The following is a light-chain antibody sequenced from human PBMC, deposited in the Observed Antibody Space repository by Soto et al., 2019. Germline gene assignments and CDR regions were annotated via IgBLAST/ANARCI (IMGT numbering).Light chain of an antibody. J-gene: IGLJ1*01. Sequence: QSVLTQPRSASGSPGQSVTISCTGTSSDIGAYNYVSWYQQHPGKAPKLMIYHVTKRPSGVPDRFSGSKSGNAASLTISGLQAEDEADYYCCTDAGTYKVFGTGTKVTVL. CDR3: CTDAGTYKV. V-gene: IGLV2-11*01. CDR2: HVT. CDR1: SSDIGAYNY.